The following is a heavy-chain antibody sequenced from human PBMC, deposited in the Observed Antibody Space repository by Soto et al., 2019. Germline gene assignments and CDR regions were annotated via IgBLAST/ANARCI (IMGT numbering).Heavy chain of an antibody. Sequence: EVQLVESGGGLVQPGGSLRLSCAASGFTFSSYSMNWVRQAPGKGLEWVSYISSSSSTIYYADSVKGRFTISRDNAKNSLYLQMNRLIAEDTAVYYCARNYDILTGYHNFDYWGQGTLVTVSS. V-gene: IGHV3-48*01. D-gene: IGHD3-9*01. CDR1: GFTFSSYS. CDR3: ARNYDILTGYHNFDY. J-gene: IGHJ4*02. CDR2: ISSSSSTI.